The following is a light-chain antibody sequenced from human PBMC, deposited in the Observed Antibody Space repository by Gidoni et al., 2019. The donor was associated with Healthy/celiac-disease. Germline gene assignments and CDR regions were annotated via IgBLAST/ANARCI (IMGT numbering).Light chain of an antibody. J-gene: IGKJ2*02. CDR1: QSVLYSSNNKNY. V-gene: IGKV4-1*01. CDR3: QQYYSTPRT. CDR2: WAS. Sequence: DIVMTQSPDSLAVSLGERATINCKSSQSVLYSSNNKNYLAWYQQKPGQPPKLLIYWASTRESGVPDRFSGSGSGTDFTLTISRLQAADVAVYSCQQYYSTPRTFGQGTKLEIK.